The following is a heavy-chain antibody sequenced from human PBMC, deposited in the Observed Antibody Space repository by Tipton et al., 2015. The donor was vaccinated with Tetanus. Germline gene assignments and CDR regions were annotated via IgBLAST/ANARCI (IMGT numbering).Heavy chain of an antibody. D-gene: IGHD2-15*01. CDR1: GFTFSNYA. CDR2: IGTSASNT. Sequence: SLRLSCEGSGFTFSNYAMNWVRQAPGKGLEWVSSIGTSASNTYYADSVKGRCTISRDNSKNTVVLHVTSLRGEDTAVYYCARRGCRGGTCYISPNYGMDVWGQGTTVTVSS. CDR3: ARRGCRGGTCYISPNYGMDV. V-gene: IGHV3-23*01. J-gene: IGHJ6*02.